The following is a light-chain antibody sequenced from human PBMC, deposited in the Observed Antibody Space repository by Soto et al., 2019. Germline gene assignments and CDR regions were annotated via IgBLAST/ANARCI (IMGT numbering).Light chain of an antibody. Sequence: IVMTQSRATRSLSPGERVTLSCRASQSVSSNLAWYQQKPGQSPRLLIYGASTRATGIPARFSGSGSGTEFTLTISSLQSEDFAVYYCQQYINLWTFGQGTKVDIK. CDR3: QQYINLWT. CDR2: GAS. CDR1: QSVSSN. V-gene: IGKV3-15*01. J-gene: IGKJ1*01.